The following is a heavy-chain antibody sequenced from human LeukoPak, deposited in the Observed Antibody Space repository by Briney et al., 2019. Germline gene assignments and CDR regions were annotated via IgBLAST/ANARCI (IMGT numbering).Heavy chain of an antibody. J-gene: IGHJ4*02. CDR2: IDSDGSSK. CDR3: ARSGTTRGHLDY. CDR1: GFTFSNYA. Sequence: GGSLRLSCAASGFTFSNYAMNWVRQAPGKGLVWVSRIDSDGSSKSYADSVKGRFTISRDNAKNTLYLQMNSLRAEDTALYYCARSGTTRGHLDYWGQGTLVTVSS. D-gene: IGHD4-17*01. V-gene: IGHV3-74*01.